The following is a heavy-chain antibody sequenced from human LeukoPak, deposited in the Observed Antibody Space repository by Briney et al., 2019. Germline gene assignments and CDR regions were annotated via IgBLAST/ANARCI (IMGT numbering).Heavy chain of an antibody. V-gene: IGHV3-7*01. J-gene: IGHJ4*02. D-gene: IGHD6-13*01. CDR2: INQDGSEK. CDR3: ARGTSMPAATNRVVDY. CDR1: GLTFSTYW. Sequence: PGGSLRLSCAASGLTFSTYWMNWVRQAPGKGLEWVANINQDGSEKHCVDSVKGRFTTSRDNAKNSLYLQMNSLSADDTAIYYCARGTSMPAATNRVVDYWGQGTLVTVSS.